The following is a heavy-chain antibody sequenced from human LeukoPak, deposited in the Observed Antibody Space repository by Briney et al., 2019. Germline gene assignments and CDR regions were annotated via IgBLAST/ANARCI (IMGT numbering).Heavy chain of an antibody. CDR3: ARPARSGVVTYFDY. D-gene: IGHD3-3*01. CDR2: IYYSGST. V-gene: IGHV4-39*01. CDR1: GGSISSSSYY. Sequence: SETLSLTCTVSGGSISSSSYYWGWIRQPPGKGLEWIGSIYYSGSTYYNPSLKSRVTISVDTSKNQFSLKLSSATAADTAVCYCARPARSGVVTYFDYWGQGTLVTVSS. J-gene: IGHJ4*02.